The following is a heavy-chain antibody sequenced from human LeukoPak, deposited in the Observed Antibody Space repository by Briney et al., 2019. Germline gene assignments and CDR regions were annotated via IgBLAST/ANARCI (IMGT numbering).Heavy chain of an antibody. CDR1: GGSFSGYY. CDR2: INHSGST. D-gene: IGHD5-18*01. Sequence: ASETLSLTCAVYGGSFSGYYWSWIRQPPGKGLEWIGEINHSGSTNYNPSLKSRVTISVDTSKNQFSLKLSSVTAADTAVYYCARGRRGYATDYWGQGTLVIVSS. V-gene: IGHV4-34*01. J-gene: IGHJ4*02. CDR3: ARGRRGYATDY.